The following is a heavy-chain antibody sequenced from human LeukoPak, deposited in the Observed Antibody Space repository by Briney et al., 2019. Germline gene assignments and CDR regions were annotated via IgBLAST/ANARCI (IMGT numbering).Heavy chain of an antibody. CDR3: ARFRAYSSSSVGGY. D-gene: IGHD6-13*01. CDR1: GGSISSSSYY. V-gene: IGHV4-39*07. CDR2: INHSGST. J-gene: IGHJ4*02. Sequence: PSETLSLTCTVSGGSISSSSYYWSWIRQPPGKGLEWIGEINHSGSTNYNPSLKSRVTISVDTSKNQFSLKLSSVTAADTAVYYCARFRAYSSSSVGGYWGQGTLVTVSS.